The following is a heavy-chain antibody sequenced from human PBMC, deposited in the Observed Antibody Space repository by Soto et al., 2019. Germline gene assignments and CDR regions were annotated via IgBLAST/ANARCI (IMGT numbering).Heavy chain of an antibody. D-gene: IGHD4-17*01. V-gene: IGHV1-2*02. Sequence: QVQLVQSGAEVKKPGASVKVSCRASRNTFTGYYVHWVRQAPGQGLEWMGWINPNSGDTNSAQKFQGRVTMTRDTSISTAYMELSRLRSDDTAVYYCARARGYGDLDYWGQGTLVTVSS. CDR1: RNTFTGYY. CDR2: INPNSGDT. CDR3: ARARGYGDLDY. J-gene: IGHJ4*02.